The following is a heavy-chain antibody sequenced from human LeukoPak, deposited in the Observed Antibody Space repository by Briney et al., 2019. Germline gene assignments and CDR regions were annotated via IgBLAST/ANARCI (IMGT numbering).Heavy chain of an antibody. CDR2: ISGSGGST. CDR3: AKDTLIKYYYGSGSSLGIGYFQH. CDR1: GFTFSSYA. J-gene: IGHJ1*01. D-gene: IGHD3-10*01. Sequence: GGSLRLSCAASGFTFSSYAMSWVRQAPGKGLEWVSAISGSGGSTYYADSVKGRFTIFRDNSKNTLYQQMNSLRAEDTAVYYCAKDTLIKYYYGSGSSLGIGYFQHWGQGTLVTVSS. V-gene: IGHV3-23*01.